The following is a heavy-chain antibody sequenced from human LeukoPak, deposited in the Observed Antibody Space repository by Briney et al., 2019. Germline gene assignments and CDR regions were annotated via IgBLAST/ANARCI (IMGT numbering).Heavy chain of an antibody. J-gene: IGHJ3*02. Sequence: PGGSLRLSCAASGFTFSSHNMNWVRQAPMKGVEWVSSIGTDGSYIYYADSVQGRFTISRDNAKNSLYLQMNSLTAEDTAVYYCARKMKTGDRVGTFDIWGQGTMVTVSS. CDR1: GFTFSSHN. CDR3: ARKMKTGDRVGTFDI. D-gene: IGHD1-1*01. V-gene: IGHV3-21*01. CDR2: IGTDGSYI.